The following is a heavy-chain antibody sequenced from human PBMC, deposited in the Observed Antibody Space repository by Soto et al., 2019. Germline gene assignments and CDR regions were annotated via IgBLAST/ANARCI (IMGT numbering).Heavy chain of an antibody. CDR3: TTPTYLLRYRWGDAGNYYYGIEI. Sequence: GGSLRLPCAASGFTFSNAWMSWVRQAPGKGLEWVGRIKSKTDGGTTDYAAPVKGRFTISRDDSKNTLYLQMNSLKTANTAVYYRTTPTYLLRYRWGDAGNYYYGIEIQEEESTVTV. D-gene: IGHD3-9*01. V-gene: IGHV3-15*01. CDR1: GFTFSNAW. J-gene: IGHJ6*01. CDR2: IKSKTDGGTT.